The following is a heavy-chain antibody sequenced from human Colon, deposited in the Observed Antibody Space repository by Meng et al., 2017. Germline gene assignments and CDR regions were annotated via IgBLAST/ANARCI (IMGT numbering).Heavy chain of an antibody. Sequence: VALLWSGVRVAPPGGSRTPAWAGLGFTFSTCARHWVRQAPGKGREWVAVVWSNGINKYYAESVKGRFTISRDNSKNTLYVQMNSLRAEDTAVYYCATSIMAAGTIDYWGQGTLVTASS. V-gene: IGHV3-33*01. J-gene: IGHJ4*02. CDR1: GFTFSTCA. CDR3: ATSIMAAGTIDY. D-gene: IGHD6-13*01. CDR2: VWSNGINK.